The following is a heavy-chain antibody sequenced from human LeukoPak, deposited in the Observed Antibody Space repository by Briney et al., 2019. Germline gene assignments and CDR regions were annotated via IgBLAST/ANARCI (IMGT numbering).Heavy chain of an antibody. CDR3: ARGRGKYSSLDY. CDR2: INPNSGGT. J-gene: IGHJ4*02. CDR1: GYTFTSYD. D-gene: IGHD5-18*01. Sequence: ASVKVSCKASGYTFTSYDINWVRQAPGQGLEWMGWINPNSGGTNYAQKFQGRVTMTRDTSISTAYMELSRLRSEDTAVYYCARGRGKYSSLDYWGQGTLVTVSS. V-gene: IGHV1-2*02.